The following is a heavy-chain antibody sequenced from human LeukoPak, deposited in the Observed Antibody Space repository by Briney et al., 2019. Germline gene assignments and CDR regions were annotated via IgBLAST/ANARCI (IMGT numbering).Heavy chain of an antibody. CDR3: ARGGYYGSGSFYGMDV. J-gene: IGHJ6*02. V-gene: IGHV4-59*01. D-gene: IGHD3-10*01. CDR2: MFYSGST. Sequence: KPSETLSLTCTVSGGSISSYYWSRIRQPPGKGLEWIGYMFYSGSTNYNPSLKSRVTISVDTSKNQFSLKLSSVTAADTAVYYCARGGYYGSGSFYGMDVWGQGTTVTVSS. CDR1: GGSISSYY.